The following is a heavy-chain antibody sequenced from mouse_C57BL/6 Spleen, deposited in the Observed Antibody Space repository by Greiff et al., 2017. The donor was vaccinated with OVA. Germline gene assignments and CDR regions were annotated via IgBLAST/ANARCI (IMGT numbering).Heavy chain of an antibody. V-gene: IGHV1-62-2*01. CDR2: FYPGSGSI. CDR3: ARHEGGTIYYDYDGWFAY. J-gene: IGHJ3*01. D-gene: IGHD2-4*01. Sequence: VMLVESGAELVKPGASVKLSCKASGYTFTEYPIHWVKQRSGQGLEWIGWFYPGSGSIKYNEKFKDKATLTADKSSSTVYVELSRLTSEDSAVYFCARHEGGTIYYDYDGWFAYWGQGTLVTVSA. CDR1: GYTFTEYP.